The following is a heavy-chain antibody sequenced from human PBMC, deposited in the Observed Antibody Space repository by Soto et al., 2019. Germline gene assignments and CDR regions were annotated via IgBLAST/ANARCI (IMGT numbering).Heavy chain of an antibody. Sequence: AASAKVACKASGYTLTGYYMHWVRQAPGQGLEWMGWINPNSGGTNYAQKFQGWVTMTRDTSISTAYMELSRLRSEDTAVYYCARGGAYDSRGYYYYDGMDAWGQGTTVTVSS. CDR2: INPNSGGT. D-gene: IGHD3-22*01. V-gene: IGHV1-2*04. CDR1: GYTLTGYY. CDR3: ARGGAYDSRGYYYYDGMDA. J-gene: IGHJ6*02.